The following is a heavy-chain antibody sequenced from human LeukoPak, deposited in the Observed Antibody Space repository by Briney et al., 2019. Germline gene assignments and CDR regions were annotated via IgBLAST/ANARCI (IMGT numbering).Heavy chain of an antibody. J-gene: IGHJ3*02. CDR3: ASLITGSNYVGLGAFDI. CDR2: IYPGDSDT. D-gene: IGHD4-11*01. Sequence: GESLRISCKGSGHTFTSYWIGWVRQMPGKGLEWMGIIYPGDSDTRYSPTFQGQVTISVDKSISTAYLQWSSLKASDTAMYYCASLITGSNYVGLGAFDIWGQGTMVTVSS. CDR1: GHTFTSYW. V-gene: IGHV5-51*01.